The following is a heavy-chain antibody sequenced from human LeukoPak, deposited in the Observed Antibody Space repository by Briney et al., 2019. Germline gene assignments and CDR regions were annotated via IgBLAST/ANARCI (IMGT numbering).Heavy chain of an antibody. Sequence: GGSLRLSCAASGFTVSSNYMSWVRQAPGKGLEWFSVIYSGGSTYYADSVKGRFTISRDNSKNTLYLQMNSLRAEDTAVYYCARGVSPYCSGGSCYSAALYYFDYWGQGTLVTVSS. J-gene: IGHJ4*02. V-gene: IGHV3-53*01. CDR2: IYSGGST. CDR3: ARGVSPYCSGGSCYSAALYYFDY. CDR1: GFTVSSNY. D-gene: IGHD2-15*01.